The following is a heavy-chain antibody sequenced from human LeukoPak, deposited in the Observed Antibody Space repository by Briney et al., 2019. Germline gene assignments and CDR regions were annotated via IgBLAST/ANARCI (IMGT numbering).Heavy chain of an antibody. V-gene: IGHV3-23*01. CDR1: GFTFSSYA. J-gene: IGHJ4*02. CDR2: ITNSGGTT. Sequence: GGSLRLPCAASGFTFSSYAMSWVRQAPGKGLEWVSAITNSGGTTYYADSVKGRFTISRDNSKNTLYLHMNSLRAEDTAVYYCAKRSSSAIDYWGQGTLVTVSS. CDR3: AKRSSSAIDY. D-gene: IGHD3-22*01.